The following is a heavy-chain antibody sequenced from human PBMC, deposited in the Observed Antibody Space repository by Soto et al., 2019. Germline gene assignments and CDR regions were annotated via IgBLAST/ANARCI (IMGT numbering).Heavy chain of an antibody. CDR3: AKNRNRGTPDFGF. CDR2: ISYNGDKT. CDR1: GFSFNTYG. J-gene: IGHJ4*02. V-gene: IGHV3-30*18. Sequence: QVQLLESGGGVVQPGRSLRLSCAASGFSFNTYGMHWVRQAPGKGLEWVAVISYNGDKTFYADSVKGRFTISRDNSQSTPDLKMDSLRPEDKGGYYWAKNRNRGTPDFGFWGQGTLVTVSS. D-gene: IGHD3-16*01.